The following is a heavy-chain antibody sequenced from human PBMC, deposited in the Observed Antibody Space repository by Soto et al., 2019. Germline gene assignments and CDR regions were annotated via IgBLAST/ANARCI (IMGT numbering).Heavy chain of an antibody. Sequence: QVQLVESGGGVVQPGRSLRLSCAASGFTFSSYGMHWVRQAPGKGLEWVAVIWYDGSNKYYADSVKGRFTISRDNSKNTLYLQMNSLRAEDTAVYYCARAGGYCSGGSCHSIDYWGQGTLVTVSS. V-gene: IGHV3-33*01. CDR1: GFTFSSYG. CDR2: IWYDGSNK. D-gene: IGHD2-15*01. J-gene: IGHJ4*02. CDR3: ARAGGYCSGGSCHSIDY.